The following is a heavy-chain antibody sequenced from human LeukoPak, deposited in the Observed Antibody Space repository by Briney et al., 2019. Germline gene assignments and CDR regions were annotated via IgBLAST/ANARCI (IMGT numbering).Heavy chain of an antibody. CDR3: AQDRAWIEFYF. Sequence: PGRSLRLSCAASGFTFSNHGMNWVRQAPGKGLEWVSGISPGGDTPYYADSVRGRFTISRDNSKNTMHLQMNSLRAEDTAVYYCAQDRAWIEFYFWGQGTLVTVSS. V-gene: IGHV3-23*01. CDR1: GFTFSNHG. J-gene: IGHJ4*02. CDR2: ISPGGDTP. D-gene: IGHD5-12*01.